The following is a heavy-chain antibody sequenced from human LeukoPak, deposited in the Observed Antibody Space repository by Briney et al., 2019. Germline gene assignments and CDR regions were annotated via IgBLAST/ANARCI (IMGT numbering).Heavy chain of an antibody. D-gene: IGHD3-22*01. J-gene: IGHJ3*02. CDR1: GYSFTSYG. Sequence: GASVKVSCKASGYSFTSYGISWVRQAPGQGLEWMGWISAYNGNTNYAQKLQGRVTMTTDTSTSTAYMELRSLRSDDTAVYYCAVGNYYDSSGYAFDIWGQGTMVTVSS. CDR3: AVGNYYDSSGYAFDI. V-gene: IGHV1-18*01. CDR2: ISAYNGNT.